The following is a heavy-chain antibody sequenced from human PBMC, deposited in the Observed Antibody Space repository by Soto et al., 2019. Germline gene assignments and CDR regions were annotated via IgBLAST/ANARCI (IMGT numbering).Heavy chain of an antibody. D-gene: IGHD2-2*02. V-gene: IGHV3-30-3*01. CDR3: ASPFGYCSSTSCYTGYYYYGMDV. CDR1: GFTFSSYA. J-gene: IGHJ6*02. CDR2: ISYDGSNK. Sequence: GGSLRLSCAASGFTFSSYAMHWVRQAPGKGLEWVAVISYDGSNKYYADSVKGRFTISRDNSKNTLYLQMNSLRAEDTAVYYCASPFGYCSSTSCYTGYYYYGMDVWGQGTTVTVSS.